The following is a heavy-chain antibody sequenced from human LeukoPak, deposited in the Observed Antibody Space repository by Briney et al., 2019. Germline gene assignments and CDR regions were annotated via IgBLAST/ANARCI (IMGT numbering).Heavy chain of an antibody. D-gene: IGHD6-19*01. CDR3: AKGRGIAVPGSFDY. V-gene: IGHV3-30*02. Sequence: PGGSLRLSCVASGFSFSTSGMHWVRQSPGKGLDWVAFIRNDGNKKNYAESVKGRFTISRDNSKNSLYLQMNSLRTEDTALYYCAKGRGIAVPGSFDYWGQGTLVTVSS. CDR2: IRNDGNKK. CDR1: GFSFSTSG. J-gene: IGHJ4*02.